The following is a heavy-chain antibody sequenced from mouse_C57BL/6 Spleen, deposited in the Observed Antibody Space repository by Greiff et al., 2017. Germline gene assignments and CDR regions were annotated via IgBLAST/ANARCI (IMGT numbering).Heavy chain of an antibody. D-gene: IGHD2-3*01. J-gene: IGHJ4*01. Sequence: VQLQQSGAELARPGASVKLSCKASGYTFTSSGISWVKQRPGQGLEWIGEIYPRSGNTYYNEKFKGKATLTADKSSSTAYMELRSLTSEGSAVYFCFYDGYPYYYAMDYWGQGTSVTVSS. CDR3: FYDGYPYYYAMDY. CDR2: IYPRSGNT. CDR1: GYTFTSSG. V-gene: IGHV1-81*01.